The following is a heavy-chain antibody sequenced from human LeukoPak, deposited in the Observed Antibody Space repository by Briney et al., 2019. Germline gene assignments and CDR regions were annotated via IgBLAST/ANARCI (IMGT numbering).Heavy chain of an antibody. D-gene: IGHD6-19*01. J-gene: IGHJ4*02. V-gene: IGHV3-7*01. Sequence: GGSLRLSCAASGFTFSSYWMSWVRQAPGKGLEWVVNIKQDGSEKYYVDSVKGRFTISRDNAKNSLYLQMNSLRAEDTAVYYCARVPGVAKQWLGVWGQGTLVTVSS. CDR3: ARVPGVAKQWLGV. CDR2: IKQDGSEK. CDR1: GFTFSSYW.